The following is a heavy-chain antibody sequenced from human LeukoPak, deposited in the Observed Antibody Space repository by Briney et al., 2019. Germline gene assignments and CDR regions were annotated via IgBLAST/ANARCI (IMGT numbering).Heavy chain of an antibody. J-gene: IGHJ4*02. D-gene: IGHD2-21*01. CDR1: GFSFGSRP. V-gene: IGHV3-23*01. Sequence: PGGSLRLSCAASGFSFGSRPMNWVRQAPGKGLEWVSGITGSGDYTYYIDSVQGRFTISRDNSKNMLFLQMNSLRAEDTAVYYCAMGVMAARLYYFDYWGRGILVTVSS. CDR2: ITGSGDYT. CDR3: AMGVMAARLYYFDY.